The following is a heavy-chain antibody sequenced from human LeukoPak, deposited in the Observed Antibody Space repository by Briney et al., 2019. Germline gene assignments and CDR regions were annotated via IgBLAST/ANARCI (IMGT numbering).Heavy chain of an antibody. CDR3: ARRGYCDGTSCHGGWFDP. J-gene: IGHJ5*02. D-gene: IGHD2-2*01. Sequence: PSQTLSLTCTVSGGSISSGGYYWSWIRQPPGKGLEWIGYIYHSGSTYYNPSLESRVTISVDTSKNQFSLKLRSVTALDTAVYYCARRGYCDGTSCHGGWFDPWGQGTLVTVSS. CDR2: IYHSGST. V-gene: IGHV4-30-2*01. CDR1: GGSISSGGYY.